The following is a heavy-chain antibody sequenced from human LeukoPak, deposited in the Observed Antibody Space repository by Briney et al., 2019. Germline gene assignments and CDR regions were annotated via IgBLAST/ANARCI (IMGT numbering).Heavy chain of an antibody. CDR3: AGTIAARPGGGDDY. CDR1: GFTFSSYG. CDR2: IRYDGSNK. D-gene: IGHD6-6*01. Sequence: QPGGSLRLSCAASGFTFSSYGIHWVRQAPGKGLEWVAFIRYDGSNKYYADSVKGRFTISRDNSKNTLYLQMNSLRAEDTAVYYCAGTIAARPGGGDDYWGQGTLVTVSS. J-gene: IGHJ4*02. V-gene: IGHV3-30*02.